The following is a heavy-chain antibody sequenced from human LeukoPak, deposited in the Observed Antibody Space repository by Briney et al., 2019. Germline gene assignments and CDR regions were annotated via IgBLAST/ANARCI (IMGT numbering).Heavy chain of an antibody. D-gene: IGHD6-6*01. Sequence: SETLSLICTVSGGSISTYYWSWIRQPVGKGLEWIGHIKTSGSTHYNPSLRSRITMSVDTSKNQFSLKLSSVTAADTAVYYCARGRIAARSSNFRYNWFDPWGQGTLVTVSS. CDR1: GGSISTYY. J-gene: IGHJ5*02. CDR2: IKTSGST. CDR3: ARGRIAARSSNFRYNWFDP. V-gene: IGHV4-4*07.